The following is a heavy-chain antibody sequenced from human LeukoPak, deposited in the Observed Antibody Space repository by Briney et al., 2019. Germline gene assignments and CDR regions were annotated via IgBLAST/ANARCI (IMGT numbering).Heavy chain of an antibody. CDR1: GGSFSGYY. CDR3: ARGRLRFLEWLSNHSSDY. CDR2: INHSGST. J-gene: IGHJ4*02. V-gene: IGHV4-34*01. Sequence: SETLSLTCAVYGGSFSGYYWSWIRQPPGKGLEWIGEINHSGSTNYNPSLKSRVTISVDTSKNQFSLKLSSVTAADTAVYYCARGRLRFLEWLSNHSSDYWGQGTLVTVSS. D-gene: IGHD3-3*01.